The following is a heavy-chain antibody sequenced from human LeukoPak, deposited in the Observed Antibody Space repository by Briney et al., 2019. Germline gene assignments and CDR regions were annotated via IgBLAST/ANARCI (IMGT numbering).Heavy chain of an antibody. D-gene: IGHD3-10*01. CDR3: ARDRIWFGEFY. CDR2: IIPILGIA. J-gene: IGHJ4*02. V-gene: IGHV1-69*04. CDR1: GGTFSSYA. Sequence: GSSVKVSCKASGGTFSSYAISWVRQAPGQGLEWMGRIIPILGIANYAQKFQGRVTITADKSTSTAYMELSSLRSEDTAVYYCARDRIWFGEFYWGQGTLVTVSS.